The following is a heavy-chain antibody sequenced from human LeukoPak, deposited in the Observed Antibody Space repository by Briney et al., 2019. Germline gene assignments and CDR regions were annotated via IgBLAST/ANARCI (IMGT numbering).Heavy chain of an antibody. CDR1: GGPFSSYT. J-gene: IGHJ4*02. D-gene: IGHD3-22*01. CDR2: IIPILGIA. Sequence: ASVKVSCKASGGPFSSYTISWVRQAPGQGLEWMGRIIPILGIANYAQKFQGRVTITADKSTSTAYMELSSLRSEDTAVYYCARGPYYDSSGYVLDYWGQGTLVTVSS. CDR3: ARGPYYDSSGYVLDY. V-gene: IGHV1-69*02.